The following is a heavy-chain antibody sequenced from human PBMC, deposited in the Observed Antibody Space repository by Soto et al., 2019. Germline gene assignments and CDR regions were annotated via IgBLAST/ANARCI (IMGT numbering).Heavy chain of an antibody. CDR2: ISSSSSYI. CDR3: ARSTYDVEGGDYGYLSYDYGMDV. D-gene: IGHD3-10*01. Sequence: EVQLVESGGGLVKPGGSLRLSGAASGFTFSSYSMNWVRQAPGTGLDWVSSISSSSSYIYYADSVKGRFTISRDNAMNSLYLQLNSLRAEDTAGYYCARSTYDVEGGDYGYLSYDYGMDVWGQGTTVTVAS. CDR1: GFTFSSYS. V-gene: IGHV3-21*01. J-gene: IGHJ6*01.